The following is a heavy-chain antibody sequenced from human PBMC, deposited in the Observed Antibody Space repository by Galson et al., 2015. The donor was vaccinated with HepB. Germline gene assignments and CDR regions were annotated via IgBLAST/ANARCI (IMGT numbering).Heavy chain of an antibody. CDR3: ARGEIRGATEDY. CDR1: GFTVRNHY. Sequence: SLRLSCAASGFTVRNHYMTWVRQAPGEGLEWVSVIYSGGTTKDADSVKGRLTISRDNSKNTLYLQMNSLRAEVTAVYYCARGEIRGATEDYWGQGTLVTVSS. V-gene: IGHV3-53*01. J-gene: IGHJ4*02. D-gene: IGHD5-12*01. CDR2: IYSGGTT.